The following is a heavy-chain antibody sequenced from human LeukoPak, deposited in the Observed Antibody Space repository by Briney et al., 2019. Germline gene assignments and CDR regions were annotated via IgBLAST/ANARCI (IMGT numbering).Heavy chain of an antibody. CDR3: AKLVVVMGTIDYFDY. V-gene: IGHV3-66*01. CDR1: GGSISSSSYY. D-gene: IGHD2-15*01. J-gene: IGHJ4*02. Sequence: PSETLSLTCTVSGGSISSSSYYWGWIRQPPGKGLEWLSVIYSDGRTYYADSVKDRFIISRDNSKNTLYLQMSSLRAEDTAVYYCAKLVVVMGTIDYFDYWGQGTLVTVSS. CDR2: IYSDGRT.